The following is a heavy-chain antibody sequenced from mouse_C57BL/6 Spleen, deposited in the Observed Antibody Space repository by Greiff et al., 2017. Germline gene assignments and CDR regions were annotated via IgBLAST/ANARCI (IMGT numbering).Heavy chain of an antibody. CDR3: VRQELLRYYFDY. V-gene: IGHV10-1*01. CDR1: GFSFNTYA. J-gene: IGHJ2*01. CDR2: IRSKSNNYAT. Sequence: EVKVEESGGGLVQPKGSLKLSCAASGFSFNTYAMNWVRQAPGKGLEWVARIRSKSNNYATYYADSVKDRFTISRDDSESMLYLQMNNLKTEDTAMYYGVRQELLRYYFDYWGQGTTLTVSS. D-gene: IGHD1-1*01.